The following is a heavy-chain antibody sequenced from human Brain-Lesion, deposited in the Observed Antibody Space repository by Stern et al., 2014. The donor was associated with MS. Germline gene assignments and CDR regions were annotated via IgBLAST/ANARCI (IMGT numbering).Heavy chain of an antibody. CDR2: INPNTGGT. CDR1: GYIFTGYY. J-gene: IGHJ6*02. CDR3: ARDQRGITIFGVVTDYYYLGMDV. Sequence: VQLVESGAEVKKPGASVKVSCKTSGYIFTGYYIHWVRQAPGPGLEWMAWINPNTGGTKYAQKVQGRVTMSRDTSISTAYVELSSLTSDDTAVYYCARDQRGITIFGVVTDYYYLGMDVWGQGTTVTVSS. D-gene: IGHD3-3*01. V-gene: IGHV1-2*02.